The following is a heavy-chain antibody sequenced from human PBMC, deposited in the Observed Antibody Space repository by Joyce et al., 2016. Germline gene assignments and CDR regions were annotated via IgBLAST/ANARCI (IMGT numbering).Heavy chain of an antibody. D-gene: IGHD3-10*01. Sequence: QVQLQQWGAGLLKPSETLSLSCAVYGGSFGGYYWSWLRQPPGKGLEWIGEINYSGSTNSSPSLKSRVTMSVDASNKQFSLRLTSVNVADTAVYFCARGGYGSGSFRTWIDSWDQGALVTVSS. J-gene: IGHJ5*01. CDR2: INYSGST. V-gene: IGHV4-34*02. CDR3: ARGGYGSGSFRTWIDS. CDR1: GGSFGGYY.